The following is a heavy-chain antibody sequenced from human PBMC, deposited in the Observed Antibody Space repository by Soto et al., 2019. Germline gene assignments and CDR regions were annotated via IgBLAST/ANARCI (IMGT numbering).Heavy chain of an antibody. CDR1: GFTFSSYA. CDR3: VKDRQGSYFDY. CDR2: ISGSGVST. J-gene: IGHJ4*02. D-gene: IGHD1-26*01. V-gene: IGHV3-23*01. Sequence: EVQLLESGGGLVQPGGSLRLSCAASGFTFSSYAMNWVRQAPGKGLEWVSTISGSGVSTYYADSVKGRFTISRDNSKNTLYLQMNSLRAEDTAVYYCVKDRQGSYFDYWGQGTLVTVSS.